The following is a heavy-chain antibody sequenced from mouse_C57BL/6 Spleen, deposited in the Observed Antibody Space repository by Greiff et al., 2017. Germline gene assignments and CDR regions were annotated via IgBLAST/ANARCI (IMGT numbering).Heavy chain of an antibody. V-gene: IGHV1-80*01. CDR2: IYPGDGDT. CDR1: GYAFSSYW. J-gene: IGHJ3*01. CDR3: ARSGDYYGSSYAWFAY. Sequence: QVQLKESGAELVKPGASVKISCKASGYAFSSYWMNWVKQRPGKGLEWIGQIYPGDGDTNYNGKFKGKATLTADKSSSTAYMQLSSLTSEDSAVYFCARSGDYYGSSYAWFAYWGQGTLVTVSA. D-gene: IGHD1-1*01.